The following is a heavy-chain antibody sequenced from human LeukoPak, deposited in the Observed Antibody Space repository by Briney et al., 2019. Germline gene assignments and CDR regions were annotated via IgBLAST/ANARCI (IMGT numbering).Heavy chain of an antibody. CDR2: INPSGSST. CDR3: ARGQFRLHSYDGSTFDY. V-gene: IGHV1-46*01. CDR1: GYSFTSHY. D-gene: IGHD3-22*01. Sequence: ASVKVSCKASGYSFTSHYMHWVRQAPGQGLEWMGLINPSGSSTLYAQKFQGRVAITADKFTSTAYMELGSLRSEDTAVYYCARGQFRLHSYDGSTFDYWGQGTLVSVSS. J-gene: IGHJ4*02.